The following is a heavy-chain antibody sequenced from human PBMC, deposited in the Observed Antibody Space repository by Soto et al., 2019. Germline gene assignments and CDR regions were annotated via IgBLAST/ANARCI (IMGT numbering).Heavy chain of an antibody. CDR2: IYYSGST. Sequence: PSETLSLTCAVSGGSISSGGYSWSWIRQPPGKGLEWIGYIYYSGSTNYNPSLKSRVTISVDTSKNQFSLKLSSVTAADTAVYYCARDWNWGFFGYGMDVWGQGTTVTVSS. J-gene: IGHJ6*02. CDR1: GGSISSGGYS. CDR3: ARDWNWGFFGYGMDV. D-gene: IGHD7-27*01. V-gene: IGHV4-61*08.